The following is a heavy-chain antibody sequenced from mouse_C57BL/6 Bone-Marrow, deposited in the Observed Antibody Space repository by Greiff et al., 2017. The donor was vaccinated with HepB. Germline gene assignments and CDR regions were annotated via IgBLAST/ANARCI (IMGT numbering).Heavy chain of an antibody. CDR3: ARGRYKGAMDY. V-gene: IGHV5-17*01. D-gene: IGHD1-1*01. Sequence: EVKLMESGGGLVKPGGSLKLSCAASGFTFSDYGMHWVRQAPEKGLEWVAYISSGSSTIYYADTVKGRFTISRDNAKNTLFLQMTSLRSEDTAMYYCARGRYKGAMDYWGQGTSVTVSS. CDR2: ISSGSSTI. CDR1: GFTFSDYG. J-gene: IGHJ4*01.